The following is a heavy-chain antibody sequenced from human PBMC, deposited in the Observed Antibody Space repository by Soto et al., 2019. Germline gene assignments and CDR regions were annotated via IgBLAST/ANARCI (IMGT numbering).Heavy chain of an antibody. D-gene: IGHD3-9*01. Sequence: SETLSLTCTVSNYSVTTTSYYWGWIRQPPGKGLEWIGSIYYRGSTYYNPSLKSRVTMSADTSKNQFSLVLSSVTAADTAVYFCARGFDWFYFDYWGQGALVTVSS. CDR2: IYYRGST. CDR1: NYSVTTTSYY. V-gene: IGHV4-39*01. CDR3: ARGFDWFYFDY. J-gene: IGHJ4*02.